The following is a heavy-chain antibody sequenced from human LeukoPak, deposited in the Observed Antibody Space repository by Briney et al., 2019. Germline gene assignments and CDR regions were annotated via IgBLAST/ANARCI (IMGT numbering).Heavy chain of an antibody. J-gene: IGHJ4*02. CDR1: GFTFSDFH. D-gene: IGHD3-10*01. CDR3: ARDQEVYYGSGSPPYYFDY. CDR2: ITSSGSSI. Sequence: GGSLRLSCAASGFTFSDFHMSWIRQAPGKGLEWVSYITSSGSSIYYADSVKGRFTISRDNAKNSLYLQMNSLRAEDTAVYYCARDQEVYYGSGSPPYYFDYWGQGTLVTVSS. V-gene: IGHV3-11*04.